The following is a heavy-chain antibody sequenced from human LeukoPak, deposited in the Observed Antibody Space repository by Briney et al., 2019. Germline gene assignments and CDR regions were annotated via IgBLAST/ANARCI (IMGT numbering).Heavy chain of an antibody. Sequence: SETLSLTCTVSGGSVSSGNYYWTWIRQPPGKGLEWIGYIYTSGSTNYNPSLKSRVTMSVDTSKNQFSLKLSSVTAADTAVYYCARAGREMATMGYYYYYYMDVWGKGTTVTVSS. CDR1: GGSVSSGNYY. J-gene: IGHJ6*03. D-gene: IGHD5-24*01. V-gene: IGHV4-61*01. CDR3: ARAGREMATMGYYYYYYMDV. CDR2: IYTSGST.